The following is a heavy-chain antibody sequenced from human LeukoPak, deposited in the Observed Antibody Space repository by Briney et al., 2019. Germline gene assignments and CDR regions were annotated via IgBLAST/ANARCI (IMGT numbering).Heavy chain of an antibody. J-gene: IGHJ3*02. D-gene: IGHD4-17*01. V-gene: IGHV3-33*01. CDR3: ARDRAQDYGDYLNAFDI. Sequence: GGSLRLSCAASGFTFSSYGMHWVRQAPGKGLGWAAVIWYDGSKKYHVDSVKGRFTISRDNSKNTLHLQMNSLRVEDTAVYYCARDRAQDYGDYLNAFDIWGQGTMVTVSS. CDR2: IWYDGSKK. CDR1: GFTFSSYG.